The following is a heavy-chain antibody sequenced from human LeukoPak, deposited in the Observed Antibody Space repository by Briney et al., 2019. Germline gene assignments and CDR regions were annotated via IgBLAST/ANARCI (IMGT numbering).Heavy chain of an antibody. CDR2: INWNGGST. V-gene: IGHV3-20*04. D-gene: IGHD6-13*01. J-gene: IGHJ4*02. Sequence: PGGSLRLSCAASGFTFDDYGMSWVRQAPGKGLEWVSGINWNGGSTGYADSVKGRFTISRDNAKNSLYLQMNSLRAEDTAVYYCVKGRISEDGLDFWGQGTLVTVSS. CDR3: VKGRISEDGLDF. CDR1: GFTFDDYG.